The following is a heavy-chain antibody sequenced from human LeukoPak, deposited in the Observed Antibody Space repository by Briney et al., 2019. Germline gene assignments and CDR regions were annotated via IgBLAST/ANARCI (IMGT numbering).Heavy chain of an antibody. CDR1: GFTFSSYA. Sequence: GGSLRLSCAASGFTFSSYAMSWVRQAPGKGLEWVSAISGSGSGDNTYYADSVKGRFTISRDNSKNTLYLQMNSLRAEDTAVYYCAKDMGFWSGYFDYWGQGTLVTVS. V-gene: IGHV3-23*01. CDR3: AKDMGFWSGYFDY. D-gene: IGHD3-3*01. CDR2: ISGSGSGDNT. J-gene: IGHJ4*02.